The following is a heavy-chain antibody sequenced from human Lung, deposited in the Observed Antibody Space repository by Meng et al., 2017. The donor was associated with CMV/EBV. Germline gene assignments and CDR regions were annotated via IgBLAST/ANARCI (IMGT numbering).Heavy chain of an antibody. Sequence: SETLSLTCTVSGYSIGRGYYWGWIRQSPGKGLEWIGSIYHSGTTYYNPSLNSRVTISIDASKNHFSLKLSSVTAAETAVYYCAGDRLYYEDTRGDNYFAPWGQGTLVTVSS. CDR3: AGDRLYYEDTRGDNYFAP. CDR2: IYHSGTT. V-gene: IGHV4-38-2*02. CDR1: GYSIGRGYY. J-gene: IGHJ5*02. D-gene: IGHD3-22*01.